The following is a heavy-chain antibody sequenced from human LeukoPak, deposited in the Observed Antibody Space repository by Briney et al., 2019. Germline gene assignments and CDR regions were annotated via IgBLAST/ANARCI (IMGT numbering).Heavy chain of an antibody. V-gene: IGHV3-48*03. Sequence: PGGSLRLSCAASGFTFSTYEMNWVRQAPGKGLEWLSYISSGGSSIYSADSVKGRFTISRHNAKDSLYLQMNSLRTEDTAVYDCARGLVVAATPPYSYYGMDVWGKGTTVTVSS. D-gene: IGHD2-15*01. CDR2: ISSGGSSI. CDR3: ARGLVVAATPPYSYYGMDV. CDR1: GFTFSTYE. J-gene: IGHJ6*04.